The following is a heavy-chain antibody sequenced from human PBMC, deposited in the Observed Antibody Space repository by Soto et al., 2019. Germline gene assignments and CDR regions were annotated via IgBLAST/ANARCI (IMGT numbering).Heavy chain of an antibody. J-gene: IGHJ6*02. CDR1: GXTFSSYG. Sequence: LRLSFAASGXTFSSYGMHWVRQAPGKGLEWVAVISYDGSNKYYADSVKGRFTISRDNSKNTLYLQMNSLRAEDTAVYYCAKDLGYNWNYRYYYYGMDVWGQGTTVTVSS. CDR3: AKDLGYNWNYRYYYYGMDV. D-gene: IGHD1-7*01. V-gene: IGHV3-30*18. CDR2: ISYDGSNK.